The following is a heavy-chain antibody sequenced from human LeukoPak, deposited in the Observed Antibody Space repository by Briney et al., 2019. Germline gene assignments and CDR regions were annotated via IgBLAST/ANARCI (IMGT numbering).Heavy chain of an antibody. V-gene: IGHV3-30*02. CDR1: GFTFSTYG. Sequence: GGSLRLSCAASGFTFSTYGMHWVRQAPGKGLEWVSFIRYDGTNNYYAASVRGRFTNSRDNSNNTLYLQMNSLRPEDTALYYCTKGGASIAARPHPLDIWGQGTMVTVSS. J-gene: IGHJ3*02. CDR3: TKGGASIAARPHPLDI. D-gene: IGHD6-6*01. CDR2: IRYDGTNN.